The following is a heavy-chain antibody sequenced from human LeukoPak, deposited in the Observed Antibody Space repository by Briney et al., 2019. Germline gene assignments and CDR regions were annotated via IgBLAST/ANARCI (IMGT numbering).Heavy chain of an antibody. Sequence: QPGRSLRLSCAASGFTFSSYGMHWVRQAPGKGLEWVAVIWYDGSNKYYADSVKGRFTISRDNSKNTLYLQMNSLRAEDTAVYYCARSSPCRYCSSTSGHWFDPWGQGTLVTVSS. D-gene: IGHD2-2*01. V-gene: IGHV3-33*01. J-gene: IGHJ5*02. CDR3: ARSSPCRYCSSTSGHWFDP. CDR1: GFTFSSYG. CDR2: IWYDGSNK.